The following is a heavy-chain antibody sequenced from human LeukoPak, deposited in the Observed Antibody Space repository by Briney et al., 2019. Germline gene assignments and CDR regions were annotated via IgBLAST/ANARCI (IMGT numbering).Heavy chain of an antibody. J-gene: IGHJ4*02. CDR1: GFTFDDHG. V-gene: IGHV3-20*04. CDR3: ARGHYDYYE. CDR2: INWNGDST. Sequence: GGSLRLSCAASGFTFDDHGMIWVRQAPGKGLEWVSGINWNGDSTAYADSVKGRFTISRDTANNLLYLQMSSLRVEDTAVYYCARGHYDYYERGRGTLVTVSS. D-gene: IGHD3-3*01.